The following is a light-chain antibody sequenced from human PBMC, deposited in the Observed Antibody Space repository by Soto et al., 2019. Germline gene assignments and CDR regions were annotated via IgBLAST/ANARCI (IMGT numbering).Light chain of an antibody. V-gene: IGKV1-33*01. CDR2: DAS. CDR3: QQYDNLPLT. CDR1: QDISNY. Sequence: DIRMTQSPSSLSASVGDRVTITCQASQDISNYLNWYQQKPGKAPKLLIYDASNLETGVPSRFSGSRSGTDFTFTISRLQPEDFATYYCQQYDNLPLTFGGGTKVEIK. J-gene: IGKJ4*01.